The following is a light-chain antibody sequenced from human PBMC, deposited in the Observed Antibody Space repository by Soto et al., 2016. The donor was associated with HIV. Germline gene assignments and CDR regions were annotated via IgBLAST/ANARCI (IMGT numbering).Light chain of an antibody. CDR3: QAWDSSTDWV. Sequence: SYELTQPPSVSVSPGQTASITCSGDKLGDKYASWYQQKPGQSPVVVIYQDDKRPSGMSERFSGFNSGNTATLTISGTQAMDEADYYCQAWDSSTDWVFGGGTKLTVL. V-gene: IGLV3-1*01. CDR1: KLGDKY. J-gene: IGLJ3*02. CDR2: QDD.